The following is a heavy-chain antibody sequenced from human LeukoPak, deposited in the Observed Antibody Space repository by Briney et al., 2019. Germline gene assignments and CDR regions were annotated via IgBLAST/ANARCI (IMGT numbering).Heavy chain of an antibody. D-gene: IGHD3-9*01. CDR3: ASSTIFPAAVDY. Sequence: PSETLSLTCTVSGGSISSYYWSWIRQPAGKGLEWIGRIYTSGSTNYNPSLKSRVTMSVDTSKNQSSLKLSSVTAADTAVYYCASSTIFPAAVDYWGQGTLVTVSS. CDR2: IYTSGST. J-gene: IGHJ4*02. CDR1: GGSISSYY. V-gene: IGHV4-4*07.